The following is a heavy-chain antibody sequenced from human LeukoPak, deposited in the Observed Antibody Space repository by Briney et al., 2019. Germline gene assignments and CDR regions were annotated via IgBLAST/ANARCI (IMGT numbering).Heavy chain of an antibody. CDR2: IKQDGSEK. CDR1: RYTLSSYW. Sequence: GGSLRLSCAVSRYTLSSYWMSWVRQAPGKGLEWVANIKQDGSEKYYVDSVRGRFTISRDNDKNSLYLQMNNLRAEDTAMYYCARDGGWWRFDFWGQGALVTVSS. CDR3: ARDGGWWRFDF. V-gene: IGHV3-7*01. D-gene: IGHD2-8*02. J-gene: IGHJ4*02.